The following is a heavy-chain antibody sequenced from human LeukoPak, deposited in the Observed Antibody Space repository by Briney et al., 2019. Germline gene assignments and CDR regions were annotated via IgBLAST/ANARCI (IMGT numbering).Heavy chain of an antibody. CDR2: IYYSGST. D-gene: IGHD3-10*01. CDR3: ASQTLGYWYFDL. CDR1: GGSISSGDYY. Sequence: SQTLSLTCTVSGGSISSGDYYWSWIRQPPGKGLEWIGYIYYSGSTYYNPSLKSRVTISVDTSRNQFSLKLSSVTAADTAVYYCASQTLGYWYFDLWGRGTLVTVSS. J-gene: IGHJ2*01. V-gene: IGHV4-30-4*01.